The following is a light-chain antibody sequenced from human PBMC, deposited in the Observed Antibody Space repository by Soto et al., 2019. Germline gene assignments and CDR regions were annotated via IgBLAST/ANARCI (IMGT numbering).Light chain of an antibody. J-gene: IGLJ1*01. Sequence: QSALTQPDSVSGSPGQSVTISCTGTSSDVGGYNYVSWYQQHPGKAPKLMIYEVSHRPSGVSNRFSGSKSGNTASLTISGLQAEDEADYYCSSYTSSSILFGTGTKLTVL. CDR1: SSDVGGYNY. CDR2: EVS. V-gene: IGLV2-14*01. CDR3: SSYTSSSIL.